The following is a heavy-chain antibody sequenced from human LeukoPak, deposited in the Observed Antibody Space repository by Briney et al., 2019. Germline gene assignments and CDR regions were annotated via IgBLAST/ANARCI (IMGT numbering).Heavy chain of an antibody. J-gene: IGHJ6*03. D-gene: IGHD3-3*01. CDR1: GFTFSSYG. CDR3: ARDQYYDFWSGYFGRDYYYMDV. V-gene: IGHV3-30*03. Sequence: RSLRLSCAASGFTFSSYGMHWVRQAPGKGLEWVAVISYDGSNKYYADSVKGRFTISRDNSKNTLYLQMNSLRAEDTAVYYCARDQYYDFWSGYFGRDYYYMDVWGKGTTVTVSS. CDR2: ISYDGSNK.